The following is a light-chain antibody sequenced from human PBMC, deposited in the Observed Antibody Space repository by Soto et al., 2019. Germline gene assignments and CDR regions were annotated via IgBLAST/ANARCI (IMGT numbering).Light chain of an antibody. CDR1: QSVRGTS. J-gene: IGKJ1*01. V-gene: IGKV3-20*01. CDR2: DAS. CDR3: QQYGSSGT. Sequence: DIVLTQSPGTLSLSPGERXXLXXXASQSVRGTSLAWYQQKPGQAPRLLIYDASSRATGIPDRFSGGGSGTDFTLTISRLEPEDFAVYYCQQYGSSGTFGQGTKVDIK.